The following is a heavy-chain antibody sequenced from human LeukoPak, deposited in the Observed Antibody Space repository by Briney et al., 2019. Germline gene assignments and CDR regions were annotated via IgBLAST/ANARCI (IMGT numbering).Heavy chain of an antibody. CDR1: GGTFSSYA. CDR2: IIPIFGTA. J-gene: IGHJ3*02. V-gene: IGHV1-69*13. CDR3: ARDQGYYDSSGYYSHDAFDI. D-gene: IGHD3-22*01. Sequence: SVKVSCKASGGTFSSYAISWVRQAPGQGLEWMGGIIPIFGTANYAQKFQGRVTITADESTSTAYMELSSLRSEDTAVYYCARDQGYYDSSGYYSHDAFDIWGQGTMVTVSS.